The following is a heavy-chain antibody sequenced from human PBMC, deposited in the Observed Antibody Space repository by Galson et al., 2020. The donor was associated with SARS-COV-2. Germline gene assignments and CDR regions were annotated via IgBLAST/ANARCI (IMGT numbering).Heavy chain of an antibody. CDR2: ISYDGSNK. CDR3: AKDYTWNYGTSGYGMDV. V-gene: IGHV3-30*18. J-gene: IGHJ6*02. Sequence: GGSLRLSCAASGFTFSSYGMHWVRQAPGKGLEWVAVISYDGSNKYYADSVKGRFTISRDNSKNTLYLQMNSLTAKDTAVYYCAKDYTWNYGTSGYGMDVWGPGITVTGSS. CDR1: GFTFSSYG. D-gene: IGHD1-7*01.